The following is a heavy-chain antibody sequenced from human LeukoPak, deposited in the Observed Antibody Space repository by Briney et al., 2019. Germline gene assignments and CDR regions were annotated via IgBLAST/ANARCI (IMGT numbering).Heavy chain of an antibody. D-gene: IGHD1-26*01. Sequence: GGSLRLSCAASGFTFDDYAMHWVRQAPGRGLEWVSGISWNSGSIGYADSVKGRFTISRDNAKNSLYLQMNSLRAEDTALYYCARGASGSGTYFDYWGQGTLVTVSS. CDR2: ISWNSGSI. CDR1: GFTFDDYA. J-gene: IGHJ4*02. V-gene: IGHV3-9*01. CDR3: ARGASGSGTYFDY.